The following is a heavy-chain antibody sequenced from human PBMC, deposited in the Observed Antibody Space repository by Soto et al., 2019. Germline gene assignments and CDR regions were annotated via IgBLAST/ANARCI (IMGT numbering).Heavy chain of an antibody. CDR3: AKGVGQWLDYFDY. V-gene: IGHV3-23*01. D-gene: IGHD6-19*01. CDR2: ISGSGGST. Sequence: VRSLELSCATSGFTFSSSAMSWFRHIPGKGLEWVSAISGSGGSTYYADSVKGRFTISRDNSKNTLYLQMNSLRAEDTAVYYCAKGVGQWLDYFDYWGQGTLVTVSS. J-gene: IGHJ4*02. CDR1: GFTFSSSA.